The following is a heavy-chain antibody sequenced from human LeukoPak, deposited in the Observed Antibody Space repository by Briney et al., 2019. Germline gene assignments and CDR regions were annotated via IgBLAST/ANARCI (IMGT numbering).Heavy chain of an antibody. CDR2: IRNDGAIK. V-gene: IGHV3-30*02. D-gene: IGHD6-13*01. CDR3: AKTGSSSWGYFDY. CDR1: GFTFSTYG. J-gene: IGHJ4*02. Sequence: TGGSLRLSCAASGFTFSTYGMHWVRQAPGKGLKWVAFIRNDGAIKYYADSVKGRFTMSRDNSKNTLYLQMNSLRPEDTAVYNCAKTGSSSWGYFDYWGQGTLVTVSS.